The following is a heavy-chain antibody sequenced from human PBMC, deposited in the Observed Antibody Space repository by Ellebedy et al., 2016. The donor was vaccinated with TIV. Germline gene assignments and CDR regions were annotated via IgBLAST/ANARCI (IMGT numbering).Heavy chain of an antibody. CDR1: GFTFSSYA. CDR3: AKGRGGGSDSSAPRYYFDS. Sequence: GESLKISCAASGFTFSSYAMSWVRQAPGKGLEWVSTISNTGSRTYYADSVEGRFIISRDNSKKTLFLQMNSLRAEDTALYYCAKGRGGGSDSSAPRYYFDSWGLGTLVTVSS. D-gene: IGHD3-22*01. CDR2: ISNTGSRT. J-gene: IGHJ4*02. V-gene: IGHV3-23*01.